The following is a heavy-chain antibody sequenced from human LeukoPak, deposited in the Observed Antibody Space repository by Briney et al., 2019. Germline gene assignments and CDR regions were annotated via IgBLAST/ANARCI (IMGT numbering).Heavy chain of an antibody. CDR3: ARAPQTYHSVARSYPWGWFDP. D-gene: IGHD3-16*01. CDR2: ISSGSSYR. CDR1: GFTFSDYY. Sequence: PGGSLRLSCAASGFTFSDYYMSWIRQAPGKGLECVSHISSGSSYRNYADSVKGRFTISRDNAKNSLYLQMNSLRAEDTAVYYCARAPQTYHSVARSYPWGWFDPLGQGTLVTVS. J-gene: IGHJ5*02. V-gene: IGHV3-11*06.